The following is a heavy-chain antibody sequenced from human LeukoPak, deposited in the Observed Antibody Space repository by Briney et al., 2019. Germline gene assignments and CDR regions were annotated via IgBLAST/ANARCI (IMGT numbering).Heavy chain of an antibody. J-gene: IGHJ4*02. CDR3: ARRGYCSSTSCYMWDY. V-gene: IGHV5-51*01. CDR2: ICPGDSDT. Sequence: GESLKISCKGSGYSFTSYWIGWVRRMPGKGLEWMGIICPGDSDTRYSPSFQGQVTISADKSISTAYLQWSSLKASDTAMYYCARRGYCSSTSCYMWDYWGQGTLVTVSS. D-gene: IGHD2-2*02. CDR1: GYSFTSYW.